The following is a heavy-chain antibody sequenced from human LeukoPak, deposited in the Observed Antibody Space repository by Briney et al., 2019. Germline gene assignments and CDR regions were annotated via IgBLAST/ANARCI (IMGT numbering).Heavy chain of an antibody. Sequence: RASVKVSCKASGYTFTSYGISWVRQAPGQGLEWMGWISAYNGNTNYAQKLQGRVTMTTDTSTSTAYMELRSLRSDDTAVYYCARGLRFTRGSDAFDIWGQGTMVTVSS. D-gene: IGHD3-16*01. CDR2: ISAYNGNT. CDR3: ARGLRFTRGSDAFDI. J-gene: IGHJ3*02. V-gene: IGHV1-18*01. CDR1: GYTFTSYG.